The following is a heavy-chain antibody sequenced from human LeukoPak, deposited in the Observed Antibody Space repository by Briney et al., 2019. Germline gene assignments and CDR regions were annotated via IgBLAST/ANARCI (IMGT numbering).Heavy chain of an antibody. Sequence: ASVRVSCKASGYTFTSYYMHWVRQAPGQGLEWMGLINPTGGSTGYAQKFQGRVTMTRDMSTSTDYMELSSLRSEDTAIYYCARDNSVGDNAWWFDPWGQGTLVTVSS. CDR2: INPTGGST. CDR1: GYTFTSYY. J-gene: IGHJ5*02. V-gene: IGHV1-46*01. CDR3: ARDNSVGDNAWWFDP. D-gene: IGHD1-26*01.